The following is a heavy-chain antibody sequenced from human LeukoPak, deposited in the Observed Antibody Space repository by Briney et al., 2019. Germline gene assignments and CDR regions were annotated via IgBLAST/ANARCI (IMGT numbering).Heavy chain of an antibody. CDR2: INPNSGGT. D-gene: IGHD5-18*01. CDR3: ARESYGLSLNY. J-gene: IGHJ4*02. CDR1: GYTFTGYY. Sequence: GASVKVSCKAFGYTFTGYYMHWVRQAPGQGLEWMGRINPNSGGTNYAQKFPGRVTMTRDTSISTAYMELSRLRSDDTAVYYCARESYGLSLNYWGQGTLVTVSS. V-gene: IGHV1-2*06.